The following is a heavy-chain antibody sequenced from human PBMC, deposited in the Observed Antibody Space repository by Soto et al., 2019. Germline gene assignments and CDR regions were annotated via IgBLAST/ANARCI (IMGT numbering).Heavy chain of an antibody. CDR2: INAGNGNT. J-gene: IGHJ6*03. CDR3: ARGASFDYYYYYMDV. Sequence: ASVKVSCKASGYTFTSYAMHWVRQAPGQRLEWMGWINAGNGNTKYSQKFQGRVTITADKSTSTAYMELSSLRSEDTAVYYCARGASFDYYYYYMDVWGKGTTVTVSS. CDR1: GYTFTSYA. V-gene: IGHV1-3*01.